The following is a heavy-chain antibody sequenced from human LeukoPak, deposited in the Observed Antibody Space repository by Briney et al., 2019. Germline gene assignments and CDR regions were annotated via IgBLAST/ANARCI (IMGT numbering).Heavy chain of an antibody. D-gene: IGHD6-19*01. V-gene: IGHV3-20*04. Sequence: GGSLRLSCAASGFTFSSYAMSWVRQVPGKGLEWVSGINWDGGSTGYADSVKGRFIISRDNAKNFLFLQMNSLRAEDTALYYCARVYLGSVAHCAMDVWGKGTTVTVSS. CDR2: INWDGGST. J-gene: IGHJ6*03. CDR3: ARVYLGSVAHCAMDV. CDR1: GFTFSSYA.